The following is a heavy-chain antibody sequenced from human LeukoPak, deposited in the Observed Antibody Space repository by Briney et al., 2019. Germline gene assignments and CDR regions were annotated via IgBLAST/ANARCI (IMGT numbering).Heavy chain of an antibody. V-gene: IGHV4-61*02. CDR1: GGSISSGSYY. J-gene: IGHJ5*02. CDR3: ARGATGNRKYNWFDP. CDR2: IYTSGST. D-gene: IGHD1-1*01. Sequence: SETLSLTCTVSGGSISSGSYYWSWIRQPAGKGLEWIGRIYTSGSTNYNPSLKSRVTISVDTSKNQFSLKLSSVTAADTAVYYCARGATGNRKYNWFDPWGQGTLVTVSS.